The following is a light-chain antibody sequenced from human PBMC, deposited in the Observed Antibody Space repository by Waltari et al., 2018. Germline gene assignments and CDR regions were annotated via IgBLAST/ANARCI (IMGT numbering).Light chain of an antibody. CDR2: DDR. Sequence: SYVLTQPPSVSVAPGKTARITCGVNNIGSKSVHWYQQKPGQAPLLVVYDDRDRPSGIPERFSASNSGNTATMTISRVEDGDEADYYCQVWDTTSNHVVFGGGTKLTVL. V-gene: IGLV3-21*03. CDR3: QVWDTTSNHVV. J-gene: IGLJ2*01. CDR1: NIGSKS.